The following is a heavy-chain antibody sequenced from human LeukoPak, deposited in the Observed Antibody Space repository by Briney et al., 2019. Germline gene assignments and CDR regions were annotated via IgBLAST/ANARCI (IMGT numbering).Heavy chain of an antibody. CDR1: GGSVSSGSYY. CDR2: IYYSGST. V-gene: IGHV4-61*01. CDR3: ARDRYSGSYWFDY. D-gene: IGHD1-26*01. J-gene: IGHJ4*02. Sequence: SETLSLTCTVSGGSVSSGSYYWSWIRQPPGKGLEWIGYIYYSGSTNYDPSLKSRVTISVDTSKNQFSLKLSSVTAADTAVYYCARDRYSGSYWFDYWGQGTLVTVSS.